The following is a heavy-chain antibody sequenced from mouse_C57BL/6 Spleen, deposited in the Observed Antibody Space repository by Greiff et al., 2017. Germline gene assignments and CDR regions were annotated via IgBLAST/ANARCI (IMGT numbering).Heavy chain of an antibody. V-gene: IGHV5-2*01. CDR1: EYEFPSHD. Sequence: EVKLVESGGGLVQPGASLKLSCESNEYEFPSHDLSWVRKTPEKRLVLVAAINSDGGSTYYPDTMERRFIISRDNTKKTLYLQMSSLRSEDTALYYCARQNLNGNYPDYWGQGTSVTVSS. CDR2: INSDGGST. D-gene: IGHD2-1*01. J-gene: IGHJ4*01. CDR3: ARQNLNGNYPDY.